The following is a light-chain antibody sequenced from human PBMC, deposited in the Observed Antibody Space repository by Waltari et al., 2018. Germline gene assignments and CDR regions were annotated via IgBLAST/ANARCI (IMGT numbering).Light chain of an antibody. CDR3: AAWDDSLNGPV. CDR2: SNK. Sequence: QSVLTQPPSASGTPGQRVTISCSGSRSNIGSNTVNWYQPLPGTAPKLLIYSNKQRPSGVPDRFPGSKSGTSASLAISGLQSEDGADYYCAAWDDSLNGPVFGGGTKLTVL. CDR1: RSNIGSNT. V-gene: IGLV1-44*01. J-gene: IGLJ3*02.